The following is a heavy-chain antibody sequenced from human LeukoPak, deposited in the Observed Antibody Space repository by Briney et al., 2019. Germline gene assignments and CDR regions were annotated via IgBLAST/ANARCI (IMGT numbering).Heavy chain of an antibody. Sequence: GASVKVSFKVSGYTLTELSIHWVRQAPGKGLEWMGGFDPEHGETIYAQKFQGRVTMTEDTSTDTAYMELSSLRSEDTAVYYCATTARGSYYFDYWGQGTLVTVSS. V-gene: IGHV1-24*01. J-gene: IGHJ4*02. CDR3: ATTARGSYYFDY. CDR2: FDPEHGET. CDR1: GYTLTELS. D-gene: IGHD1-26*01.